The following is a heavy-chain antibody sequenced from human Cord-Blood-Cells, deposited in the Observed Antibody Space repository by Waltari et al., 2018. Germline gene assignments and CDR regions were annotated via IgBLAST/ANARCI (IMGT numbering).Heavy chain of an antibody. CDR3: ARDGSSSWYAFDI. Sequence: QVQLVQSGAEVKKPGASVKVSCKASGYTFTIYAMHWVRQAPGQRLEWMGWINAGNGNTKYSQKFQGRVTITRDTSASTAYMELSSLRSEDTAVYYCARDGSSSWYAFDIWGQGTMVTVSS. V-gene: IGHV1-3*01. J-gene: IGHJ3*02. D-gene: IGHD6-13*01. CDR2: INAGNGNT. CDR1: GYTFTIYA.